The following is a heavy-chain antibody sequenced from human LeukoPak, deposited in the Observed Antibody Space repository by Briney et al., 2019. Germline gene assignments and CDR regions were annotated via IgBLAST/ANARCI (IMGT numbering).Heavy chain of an antibody. J-gene: IGHJ5*02. CDR1: GYTFTSYY. D-gene: IGHD2-8*01. CDR2: INPSGGST. Sequence: ASVKVSCKAAGYTFTSYYMHWVRQAPGQGLEWMGIINPSGGSTSYAQKFQARVTMTRHTSTSTVYMELSSLRSEDTAVYYCARGPYARVNWFDPWGQGTLVTVSS. CDR3: ARGPYARVNWFDP. V-gene: IGHV1-46*01.